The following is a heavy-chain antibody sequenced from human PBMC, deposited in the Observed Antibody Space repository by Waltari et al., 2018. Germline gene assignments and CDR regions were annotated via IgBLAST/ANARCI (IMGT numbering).Heavy chain of an antibody. Sequence: VQLVQSGGEVKKSGASVKVSCKASGYHFTSYGINWVRQAPGQGLEWMGWISTYNGNTKYAQKLQGRVTLTTDTSTTTVYMDLRSLRSDDTAMYFCARGLVVDNAYDLWGQGTMVIVSS. D-gene: IGHD2-21*01. V-gene: IGHV1-18*01. CDR2: ISTYNGNT. J-gene: IGHJ3*01. CDR1: GYHFTSYG. CDR3: ARGLVVDNAYDL.